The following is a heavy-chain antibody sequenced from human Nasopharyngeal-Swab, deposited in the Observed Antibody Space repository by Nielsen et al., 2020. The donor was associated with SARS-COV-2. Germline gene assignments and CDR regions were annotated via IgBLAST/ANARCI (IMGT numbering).Heavy chain of an antibody. CDR2: ISYDGTNK. CDR3: AKDVEVARFGELLLYYYYYGMDV. V-gene: IGHV3-30*18. Sequence: GGSLRLSCAASGFIFSNYAMHWVRQAPGKGLEWVAVISYDGTNKYYEDSVKRRFTISRDNSKKTLYMQMNSLRTDDTAVYYCAKDVEVARFGELLLYYYYYGMDVWGQGTTVTVSS. CDR1: GFIFSNYA. D-gene: IGHD3-10*01. J-gene: IGHJ6*02.